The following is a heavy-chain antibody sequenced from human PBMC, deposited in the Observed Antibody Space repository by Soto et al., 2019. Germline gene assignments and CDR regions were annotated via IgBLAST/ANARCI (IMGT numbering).Heavy chain of an antibody. J-gene: IGHJ6*02. Sequence: QVQLVQSGAEVKKPGSSVKVSCKASGGTFSSYAISWVRQAPGLGLEWMGGIIPIFGTANYAQKFQGRVTITADESTSTAYMELSSLRSEDTAVYYCARDENTYGYYGGGYYGMDDWGQGTTVTVSS. CDR1: GGTFSSYA. CDR2: IIPIFGTA. V-gene: IGHV1-69*01. CDR3: ARDENTYGYYGGGYYGMDD. D-gene: IGHD4-17*01.